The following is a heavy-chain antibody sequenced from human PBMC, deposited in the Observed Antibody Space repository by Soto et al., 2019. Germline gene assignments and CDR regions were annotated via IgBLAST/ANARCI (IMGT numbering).Heavy chain of an antibody. CDR2: IIPIFGTA. CDR3: ARPIRGYSYGFDY. Sequence: GASVKVSCKASGGTFSSYAISWVRQAPGQGLEWTGGIIPIFGTANYAQKFQGRVTITADKSTSTAYMELSSLRSEDTAVYYCARPIRGYSYGFDYWGQGTLVTVSS. V-gene: IGHV1-69*06. CDR1: GGTFSSYA. J-gene: IGHJ4*02. D-gene: IGHD5-18*01.